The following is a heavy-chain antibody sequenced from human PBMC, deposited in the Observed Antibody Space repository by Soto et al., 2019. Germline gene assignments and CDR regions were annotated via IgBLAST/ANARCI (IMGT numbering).Heavy chain of an antibody. CDR2: ISGSGGST. J-gene: IGHJ5*02. Sequence: PGGSLRLSCAASGFTFSSYAMSWVRQAPGKRLEWVSAISGSGGSTYYADSVKGRFTISRDNSKNTLYLQMNSLRAEDTAVYYCAKGFCSSTSCPWGFDPWGQGTLVTVSS. V-gene: IGHV3-23*01. CDR1: GFTFSSYA. D-gene: IGHD2-2*01. CDR3: AKGFCSSTSCPWGFDP.